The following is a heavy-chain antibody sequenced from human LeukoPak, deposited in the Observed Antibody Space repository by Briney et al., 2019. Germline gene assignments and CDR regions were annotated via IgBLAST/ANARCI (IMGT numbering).Heavy chain of an antibody. CDR3: AKDGLGGLVDY. V-gene: IGHV3-23*01. J-gene: IGHJ4*02. Sequence: GGSLRLSCAASGFTVSSNYMSWVRQAPGKGLEWVSAISGSGGSTYYADSVKGRFTISRDNSKNTLYLQMNSLRAEDTAVYYCAKDGLGGLVDYWGQGTLVTVSS. CDR2: ISGSGGST. CDR1: GFTVSSNY. D-gene: IGHD3-10*01.